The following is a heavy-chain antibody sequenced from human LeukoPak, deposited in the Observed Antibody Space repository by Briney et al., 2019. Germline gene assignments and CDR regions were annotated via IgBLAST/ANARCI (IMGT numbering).Heavy chain of an antibody. D-gene: IGHD2/OR15-2a*01. Sequence: SLRLSCAASGFTFSSSAMSWVRQAPGKGLEWVALIWYDGSNKYYADSVKGRLTISRDNSKNTLYLQMNSLRAEDTAVYYCAREGPRGNSQFDYWGQGTLVTVSS. CDR3: AREGPRGNSQFDY. J-gene: IGHJ4*02. V-gene: IGHV3-33*08. CDR2: IWYDGSNK. CDR1: GFTFSSSA.